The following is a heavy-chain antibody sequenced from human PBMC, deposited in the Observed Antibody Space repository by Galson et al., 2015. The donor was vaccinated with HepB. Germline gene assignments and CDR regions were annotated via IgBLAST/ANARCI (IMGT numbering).Heavy chain of an antibody. CDR3: ASSRFDSGDFDILNAFDV. J-gene: IGHJ3*01. Sequence: SLRLSCAASGFTFNIHAMHWVRQTPGRGLEWMAIISYDGSAINYAESVKGRFTITRDNSKNTVYLQMNSLRVEDTAVYYCASSRFDSGDFDILNAFDVWGQGTSVAVSS. D-gene: IGHD2-21*01. CDR1: GFTFNIHA. CDR2: ISYDGSAI. V-gene: IGHV3-30*04.